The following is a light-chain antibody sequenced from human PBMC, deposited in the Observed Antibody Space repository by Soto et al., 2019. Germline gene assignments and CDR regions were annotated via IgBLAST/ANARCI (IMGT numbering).Light chain of an antibody. V-gene: IGKV3-15*01. CDR2: GAS. Sequence: EIVMTQSPATLAVSPGERATLSCRASQSVRINVAWYQQKNGQAPRLLVYGASTRASGIPDRFNGSGSGTEFTLTISSLQSEDFAVYYCQEYSKWPSRTFGPGTKVEIK. J-gene: IGKJ1*01. CDR3: QEYSKWPSRT. CDR1: QSVRIN.